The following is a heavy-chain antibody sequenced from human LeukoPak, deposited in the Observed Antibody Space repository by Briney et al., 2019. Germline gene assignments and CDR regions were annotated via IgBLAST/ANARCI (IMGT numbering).Heavy chain of an antibody. CDR1: GFTFSSYG. J-gene: IGHJ5*02. CDR2: ISYDGSNK. V-gene: IGHV3-30*03. CDR3: ARDSAIFGVVPPWFDP. Sequence: GGSLRLSCAASGFTFSSYGMHWVRQAPGKGLEWVAVISYDGSNKYYADSVKGRFTISRDNSKNTLYLQMNSLRAEDTAVYYCARDSAIFGVVPPWFDPWGQGTLVTVSS. D-gene: IGHD3-3*01.